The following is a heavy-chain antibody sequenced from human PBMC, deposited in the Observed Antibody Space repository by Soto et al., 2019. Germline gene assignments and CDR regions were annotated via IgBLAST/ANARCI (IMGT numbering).Heavy chain of an antibody. CDR3: ARDLRYFDAGPRGYYYYYGMDV. Sequence: XSGKVSFTASGCSFTSCYMHWVRQAAGHGLEWMGIINPSGGSTSYAQKFQGRVTMTRDTSTSTVYMELSSLRSEDTAVYYCARDLRYFDAGPRGYYYYYGMDVWGQGTTVTVSS. CDR1: GCSFTSCY. V-gene: IGHV1-46*01. D-gene: IGHD3-9*01. J-gene: IGHJ6*02. CDR2: INPSGGST.